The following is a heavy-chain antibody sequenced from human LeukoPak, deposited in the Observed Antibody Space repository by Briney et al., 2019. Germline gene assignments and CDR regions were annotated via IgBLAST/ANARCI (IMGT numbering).Heavy chain of an antibody. CDR2: INHSGNT. J-gene: IGHJ6*03. V-gene: IGHV4-34*01. CDR1: GGSFSGYY. D-gene: IGHD4-23*01. CDR3: ARREPHGDYGGKIRYYYYMDV. Sequence: SETLSLTCAVYGGSFSGYYWSWIRQSPGKGLEWIGEINHSGNTNSNPSLKSRVTMSVDTSKNQFSLKLSSLTAADTAMYYCARREPHGDYGGKIRYYYYMDVWGKGTTITISS.